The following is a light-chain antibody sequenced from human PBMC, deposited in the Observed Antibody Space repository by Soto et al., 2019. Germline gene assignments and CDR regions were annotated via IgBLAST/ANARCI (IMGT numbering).Light chain of an antibody. CDR2: GAS. CDR1: QSVCSD. Sequence: EIVMTQSPATLSVSPGERATLSCRASQSVCSDLAWYQQKPGQAPRLVIYGASTRATGIPARFRGSGSGTEFTLTISSLQSEDFAVYYCQQYQNWPKTFGQGTKVDIK. J-gene: IGKJ1*01. CDR3: QQYQNWPKT. V-gene: IGKV3-15*01.